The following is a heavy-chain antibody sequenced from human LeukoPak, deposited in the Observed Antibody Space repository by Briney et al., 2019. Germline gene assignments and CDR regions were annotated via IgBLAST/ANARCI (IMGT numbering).Heavy chain of an antibody. V-gene: IGHV1-8*01. CDR2: MNPNNGNT. CDR1: GYTFTSYD. J-gene: IGHJ4*02. CDR3: ARGNHIPSYRSVCVGY. Sequence: ASVKVSCKASGYTFTSYDINCVRQATGQGLEWMGCMNPNNGNTGYAQKFQGRVNMTRNTSISTDYMELSSVRSEDTAVYYCARGNHIPSYRSVCVGYWAQGTLVTVSS. D-gene: IGHD6-19*01.